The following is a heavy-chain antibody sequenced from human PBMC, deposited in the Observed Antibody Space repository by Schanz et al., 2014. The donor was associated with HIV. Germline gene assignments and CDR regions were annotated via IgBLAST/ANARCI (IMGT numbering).Heavy chain of an antibody. CDR2: IYYDGTNK. CDR3: ARGFQGFDY. Sequence: EQLVESGGGVVQPGRSLRLSCVASGFSFRTFGMHWVRQAPGKGLEWVALIYYDGTNKYYTDSVKGRFTISRDNSKNTLYLQMNSLRAEDTSVYYCARGFQGFDYWGQGTLVTVSS. D-gene: IGHD3-10*01. J-gene: IGHJ4*02. V-gene: IGHV3-33*01. CDR1: GFSFRTFG.